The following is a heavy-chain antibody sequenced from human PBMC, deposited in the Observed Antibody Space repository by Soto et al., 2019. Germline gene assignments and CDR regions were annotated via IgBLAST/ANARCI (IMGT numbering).Heavy chain of an antibody. D-gene: IGHD3-10*01. CDR3: ARTAPMDAGDKYYYDP. CDR2: IIPFFGTA. CDR1: GGTFSTFG. Sequence: SVKVSCKTSGGTFSTFGISWVRQAPGQGLEWMGGIIPFFGTAEYSQKFEDRITITADESTNTVYMDLRSLTSEDTAIYYCARTAPMDAGDKYYYDPWGPGTLVTVSS. J-gene: IGHJ5*02. V-gene: IGHV1-69*13.